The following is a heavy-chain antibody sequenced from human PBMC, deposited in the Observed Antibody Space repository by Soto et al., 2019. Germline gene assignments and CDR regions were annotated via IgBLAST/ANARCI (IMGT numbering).Heavy chain of an antibody. D-gene: IGHD2-2*01. J-gene: IGHJ5*02. Sequence: VKVSCKASGYIFTSYSISWVRQAPGQGLERMGWISAYNGNTNYAQKLQGRVTMTTDTSTSTAYMELRSLRSDDTAVYYCARDWIVVVPAAYNWFDPWGQGTLVTVSS. CDR1: GYIFTSYS. CDR2: ISAYNGNT. CDR3: ARDWIVVVPAAYNWFDP. V-gene: IGHV1-18*01.